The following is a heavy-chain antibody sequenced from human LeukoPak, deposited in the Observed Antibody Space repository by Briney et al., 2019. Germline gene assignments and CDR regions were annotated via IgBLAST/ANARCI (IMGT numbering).Heavy chain of an antibody. J-gene: IGHJ5*02. CDR2: IYPGDSDT. CDR1: GYSFTSYW. Sequence: GESLKISCKGSGYSFTSYWIGWVRQMPGKGLEWMGIIYPGDSDTRYSPSFQGQVTISADKSISTAYLQWSSLKASDTAMYYRARHGSYYDFWSGYPNNWFDPWGQGTLVTVSS. D-gene: IGHD3-3*01. V-gene: IGHV5-51*01. CDR3: ARHGSYYDFWSGYPNNWFDP.